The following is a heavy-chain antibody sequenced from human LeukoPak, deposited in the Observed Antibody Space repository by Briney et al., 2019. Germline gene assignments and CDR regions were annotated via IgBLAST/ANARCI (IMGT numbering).Heavy chain of an antibody. CDR3: ARGEDTMVRGVDY. D-gene: IGHD3-10*01. CDR2: IIPIFGTA. V-gene: IGHV1-69*06. CDR1: GYTFTSYY. Sequence: GASVKVSCKASGYTFTSYYMHWVRQAPGQGLEWMGGIIPIFGTANYAQKFQGRVTITADKSTSTAYMELSSLRSEDTAVYYCARGEDTMVRGVDYWGQGTLVTVSS. J-gene: IGHJ4*02.